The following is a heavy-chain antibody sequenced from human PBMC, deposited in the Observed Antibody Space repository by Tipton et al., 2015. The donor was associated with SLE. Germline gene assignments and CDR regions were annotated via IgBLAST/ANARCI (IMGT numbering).Heavy chain of an antibody. CDR2: ISGSGGST. D-gene: IGHD3-16*01. CDR1: GFTFSSYA. V-gene: IGHV3-23*01. Sequence: SLRLSCAASGFTFSSYAVSWVRQAPGKGLEWVSAISGSGGSTYYADSVKGRFTISRDNSKNTLYLQMNSLRAEDTAVYYCARATDGGRADYWGQGTLVTVSS. J-gene: IGHJ4*02. CDR3: ARATDGGRADY.